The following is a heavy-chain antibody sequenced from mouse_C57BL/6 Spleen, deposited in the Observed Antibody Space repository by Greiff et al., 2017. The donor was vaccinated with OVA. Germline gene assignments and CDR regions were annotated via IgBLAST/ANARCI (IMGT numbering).Heavy chain of an antibody. CDR2: IDPNSGAT. V-gene: IGHV1-72*01. Sequence: QVQLQQPGAELVKPGASVKLSCKASGYTFTSYWMHWVKQRPGRGLEWIGSIDPNSGATKYNEKFKSKATLTVDKPSSTAYMQISSLTSEDSAVYYCAREGSYDRGFDYWGQGTTLTVSS. CDR3: AREGSYDRGFDY. J-gene: IGHJ2*01. CDR1: GYTFTSYW. D-gene: IGHD2-3*01.